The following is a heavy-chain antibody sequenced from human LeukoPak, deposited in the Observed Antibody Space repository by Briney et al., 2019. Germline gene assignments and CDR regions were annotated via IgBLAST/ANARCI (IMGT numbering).Heavy chain of an antibody. CDR2: VFHSGIT. V-gene: IGHV4-38-2*02. J-gene: IGHJ5*02. Sequence: SKTLSLTCSVSGYSISSGYYWGWIRQPPGKGLEWIGSVFHSGITYYKPSLKSRVTILVDTSKNQFSLKLTSVTAADTAVYCARSQAWLGWFDPWGQGALVTVSS. CDR3: ARSQAWLGWFDP. CDR1: GYSISSGYY. D-gene: IGHD6-19*01.